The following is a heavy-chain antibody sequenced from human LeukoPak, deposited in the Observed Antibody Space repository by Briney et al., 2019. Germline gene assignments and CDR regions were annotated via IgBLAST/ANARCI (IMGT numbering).Heavy chain of an antibody. CDR2: INHSGST. J-gene: IGHJ5*02. V-gene: IGHV4-34*01. D-gene: IGHD4-17*01. CDR3: ARGGMTTVTTRWFDP. Sequence: PSETLSLTCAVYGGSFSGYYWSWIRQPPGKGLEWIGEINHSGSTNYNPSLKSRVTISVDTSKNQFSLKLSSVTAADTAVYYCARGGMTTVTTRWFDPWGQGTLVTVSS. CDR1: GGSFSGYY.